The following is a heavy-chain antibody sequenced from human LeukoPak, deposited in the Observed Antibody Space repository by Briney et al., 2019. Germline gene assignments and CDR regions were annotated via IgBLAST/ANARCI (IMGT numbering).Heavy chain of an antibody. Sequence: PSETLSLTCAVYGGSFSGYYWSWIRQPPGKGLEWVSAISGSGGSTYYADSVKGRFTISRDNSKNTLYLQMNSLRAEDTAVYYCAKEPYFFRDGYNYRGYFQHWGQGTLVTVSS. CDR3: AKEPYFFRDGYNYRGYFQH. J-gene: IGHJ1*01. V-gene: IGHV3-23*01. CDR1: GGSFSGYY. D-gene: IGHD5-24*01. CDR2: ISGSGGST.